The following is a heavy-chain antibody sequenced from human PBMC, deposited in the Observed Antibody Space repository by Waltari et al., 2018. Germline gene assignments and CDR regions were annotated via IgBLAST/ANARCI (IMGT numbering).Heavy chain of an antibody. CDR3: ARRGFWLLPYVDY. Sequence: VQLQPWGSVLWRPSETLSLPCPVYGGSFSGYYWTWTRQPPGKGLEWIGEIKHSGSTNYNPSLKSRVTISVDTSKNQFSLKLSSVTAADTAVYYCARRGFWLLPYVDYWGQGTLVTVSS. CDR2: IKHSGST. V-gene: IGHV4-34*01. CDR1: GGSFSGYY. J-gene: IGHJ4*02. D-gene: IGHD3-22*01.